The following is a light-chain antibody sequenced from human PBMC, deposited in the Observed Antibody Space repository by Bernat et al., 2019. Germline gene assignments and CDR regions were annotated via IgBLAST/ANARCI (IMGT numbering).Light chain of an antibody. CDR3: QQYDNLPRT. CDR1: QDISNY. CDR2: DAS. V-gene: IGKV1-33*01. Sequence: DIQMTQSPSSLSASVGDRVTITCQASQDISNYLNWYQQKPGKSPKLLIYDASNLETGVPSRFSGSGYGTDFTFTISSLQTEDIATYYCQQYDNLPRTFGKGNKLESK. J-gene: IGKJ2*01.